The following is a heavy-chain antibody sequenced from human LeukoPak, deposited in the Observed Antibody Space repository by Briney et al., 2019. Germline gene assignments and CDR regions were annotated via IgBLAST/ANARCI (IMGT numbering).Heavy chain of an antibody. CDR1: GGSISSSSYY. CDR2: IYYSGST. V-gene: IGHV4-39*01. D-gene: IGHD6-6*01. J-gene: IGHJ6*03. CDR3: ARSYSSSSHYYYYYMDV. Sequence: SETLSLTCTVPGGSISSSSYYWGWIRQPPGKGLEWIGSIYYSGSTYYNPSLKSRVTISVDTSKNQFSLKLSSVTAADTAVYYCARSYSSSSHYYYYYMDVWGKGTTVTVSS.